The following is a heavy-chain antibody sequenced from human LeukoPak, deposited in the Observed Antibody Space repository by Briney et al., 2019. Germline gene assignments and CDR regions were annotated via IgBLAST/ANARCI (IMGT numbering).Heavy chain of an antibody. D-gene: IGHD1-14*01. CDR3: AGYDHTNYLAY. CDR2: ISSSGSI. J-gene: IGHJ4*02. CDR1: GGSIGDNY. Sequence: SETLSLTCTVSGGSIGDNYWSWIRQSPERGLEWIGYISSSGSIAYTPSLRSRVTMSLDASKNHLSLNLRSVNAADTAIYYCAGYDHTNYLAYWGQGTLVTVSS. V-gene: IGHV4-59*13.